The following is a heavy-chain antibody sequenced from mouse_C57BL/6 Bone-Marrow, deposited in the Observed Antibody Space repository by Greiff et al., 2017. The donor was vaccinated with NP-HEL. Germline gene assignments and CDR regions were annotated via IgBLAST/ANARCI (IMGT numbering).Heavy chain of an antibody. V-gene: IGHV3-6*01. Sequence: EVKLQESGPGLVKPSQSLSLTCSVTGYSITSGYYWNWIRQFPGNKLEWMGYISYDGSNNYNPSLKNRISITRDTSKNQFFLKLNSVTTEDTATYYCARTYHYWYFDVWGTGTTVTVSS. CDR2: ISYDGSN. J-gene: IGHJ1*03. CDR3: ARTYHYWYFDV. CDR1: GYSITSGYY.